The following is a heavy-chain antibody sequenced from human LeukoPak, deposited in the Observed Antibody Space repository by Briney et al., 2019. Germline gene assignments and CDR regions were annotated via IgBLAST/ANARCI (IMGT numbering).Heavy chain of an antibody. CDR3: AGLGRSAFDI. V-gene: IGHV4-59*01. CDR2: IYYSGST. CDR1: GGSISSYY. D-gene: IGHD1-26*01. Sequence: PSETLSLTCTVSGGSISSYYWSWIRQPPGKGLEWIGYIYYSGSTNYNPSLKSRVTISVDTSKNQFSLKLGSVTAADTAVYYCAGLGRSAFDIWGQGTMVTVSS. J-gene: IGHJ3*02.